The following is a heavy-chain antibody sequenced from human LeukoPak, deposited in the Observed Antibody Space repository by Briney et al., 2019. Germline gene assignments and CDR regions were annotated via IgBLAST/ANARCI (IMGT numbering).Heavy chain of an antibody. J-gene: IGHJ5*02. CDR1: GGFISSSNW. CDR2: IYHSGST. V-gene: IGHV4-4*02. CDR3: ARSSYIVGATHWFDP. D-gene: IGHD1-26*01. Sequence: SGTLSLTCAVSGGFISSSNWWSWVRQPPGKGLEWIGEIYHSGSTNYNPSLKSRVTISVDTSKNQFSLKLSSVTAADTAVYYCARSSYIVGATHWFDPWGQGTLVTVSS.